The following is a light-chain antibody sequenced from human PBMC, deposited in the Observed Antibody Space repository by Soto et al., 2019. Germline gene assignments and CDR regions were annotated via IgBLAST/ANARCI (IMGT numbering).Light chain of an antibody. CDR2: DAS. CDR1: QSVSSY. CDR3: QQRSNWPLT. J-gene: IGKJ4*01. Sequence: EIVLTQSPATLSLSPGERATLSCRASQSVSSYLAWYQQKPGQAPRLLIYDASNRATGIPARFSGSVSGTDFTLTISSLEPEDFAVYYCQQRSNWPLTFGGWTKVEIK. V-gene: IGKV3-11*01.